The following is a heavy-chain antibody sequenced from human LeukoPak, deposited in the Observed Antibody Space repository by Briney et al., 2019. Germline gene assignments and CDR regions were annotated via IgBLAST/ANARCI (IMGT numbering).Heavy chain of an antibody. D-gene: IGHD2-2*01. Sequence: GGSLRLSCAGSGFPFSKYWLHWVRPAPGKGLVWVSRINTDGSDTSYADFVKGRFTISRDNAKNTLYLQMSSLRAEDTAVYYCARVESGACSNSRCRNIDFWGQGTLVTVSS. CDR1: GFPFSKYW. CDR2: INTDGSDT. V-gene: IGHV3-74*01. J-gene: IGHJ4*02. CDR3: ARVESGACSNSRCRNIDF.